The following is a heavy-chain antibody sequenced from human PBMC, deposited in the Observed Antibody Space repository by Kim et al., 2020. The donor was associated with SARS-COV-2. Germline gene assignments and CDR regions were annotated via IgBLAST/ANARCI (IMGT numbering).Heavy chain of an antibody. Sequence: GGSLRLSCAASGFTFSSYAMHWVPQAPGKGLEWVAVISYDGSNKYYADSVKGRFTISRDNSKNTLYLQMNSLRAEDTAVYYCARDTPLGELVDYWGQGTLVTVSS. CDR2: ISYDGSNK. CDR1: GFTFSSYA. CDR3: ARDTPLGELVDY. V-gene: IGHV3-30-3*01. D-gene: IGHD1-26*01. J-gene: IGHJ4*02.